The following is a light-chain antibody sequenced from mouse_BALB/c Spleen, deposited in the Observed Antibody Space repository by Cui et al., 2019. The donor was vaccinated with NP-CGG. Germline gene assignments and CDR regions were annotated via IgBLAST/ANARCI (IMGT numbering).Light chain of an antibody. CDR3: ALWYSNHWV. V-gene: IGLV1*01. Sequence: QAVVTQETVLTTSPAETVTPSCRSSTEADTTYNYANWVQEKPDHLFTGLIGGTNNRAPGVPARFSGSLIGDKAALTITGAQTEDEAIYFCALWYSNHWVFGGGTKLTVL. J-gene: IGLJ1*01. CDR2: GTN. CDR1: TEADTTYNY.